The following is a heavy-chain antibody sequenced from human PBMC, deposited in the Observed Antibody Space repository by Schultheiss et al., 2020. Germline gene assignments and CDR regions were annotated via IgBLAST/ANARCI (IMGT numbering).Heavy chain of an antibody. CDR1: GFTFSSYA. CDR2: ISSSSSYI. V-gene: IGHV3-21*01. D-gene: IGHD5-18*01. Sequence: GGSLRLSCAASGFTFSSYAMSWVRQAPGKGLEWVSSISSSSSYIYYADSVKGRFTISRDNSKNTLYLQMNSLRAEDTAVYYCAKGGGVDTAMANNWFDPWGQGTLVNVYS. J-gene: IGHJ5*02. CDR3: AKGGGVDTAMANNWFDP.